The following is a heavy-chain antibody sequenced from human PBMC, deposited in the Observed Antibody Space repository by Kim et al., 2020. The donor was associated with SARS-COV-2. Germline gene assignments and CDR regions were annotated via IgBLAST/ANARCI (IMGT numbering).Heavy chain of an antibody. J-gene: IGHJ4*02. CDR1: GGSISSYY. CDR2: IYYSGST. V-gene: IGHV4-59*01. CDR3: ARGDSSGWYGAWYFDY. D-gene: IGHD6-19*01. Sequence: SETLSLTCTVSGGSISSYYWSWILQPPGKGLEWIGYIYYSGSTNYNPSLKSRVTISVDTSKNQFSLKLSSVTAADTAVYYCARGDSSGWYGAWYFDYWGQGTLVTVSS.